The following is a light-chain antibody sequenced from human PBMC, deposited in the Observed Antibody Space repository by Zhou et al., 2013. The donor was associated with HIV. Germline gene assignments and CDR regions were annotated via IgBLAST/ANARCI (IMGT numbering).Light chain of an antibody. CDR1: QSVTTN. CDR2: GAS. CDR3: QQYGSSPLIT. Sequence: EIVMTQFPATLSVSPGERATLSCRASQSVTTNLAWYQQKPGQAPRLLIYGASSRATGIPDRFSGSGSGTDFTLTISRLEPEDFAVYYCQQYGSSPLITFGQGTRLEIK. V-gene: IGKV3-20*01. J-gene: IGKJ5*01.